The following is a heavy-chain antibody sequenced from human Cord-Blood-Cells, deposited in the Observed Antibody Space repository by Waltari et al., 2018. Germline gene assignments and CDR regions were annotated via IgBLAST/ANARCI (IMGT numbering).Heavy chain of an antibody. J-gene: IGHJ4*02. Sequence: QVQLQQSGAGLVKPSETLSLTCAVYGGSCSGYYWSWNPQPPGKGLEWIGEINHSGSTNYNPSLKSRVTISVDTSKNQFSLKLSSVTAADTAVYYCARAGYRDYSKIFDYWGQGTLVTVSS. V-gene: IGHV4-34*01. D-gene: IGHD4-4*01. CDR1: GGSCSGYY. CDR2: INHSGST. CDR3: ARAGYRDYSKIFDY.